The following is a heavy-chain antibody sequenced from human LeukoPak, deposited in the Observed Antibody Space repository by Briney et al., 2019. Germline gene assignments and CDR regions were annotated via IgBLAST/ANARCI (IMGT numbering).Heavy chain of an antibody. CDR1: GYTFTSYG. CDR3: ARDRGIWFRELLRWFDP. CDR2: ISAYNGNT. V-gene: IGHV1-18*01. Sequence: ASVKVSCKASGYTFTSYGISWVRQAPGQGLEWMGWISAYNGNTNYAQKLQGRVTTTTDTSTSTAYMELRSLRSDDTAVYYCARDRGIWFRELLRWFDPWGQGTLVTGSS. D-gene: IGHD3-10*01. J-gene: IGHJ5*02.